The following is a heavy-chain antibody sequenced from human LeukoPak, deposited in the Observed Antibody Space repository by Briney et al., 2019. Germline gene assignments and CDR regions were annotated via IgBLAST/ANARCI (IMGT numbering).Heavy chain of an antibody. D-gene: IGHD5-24*01. CDR3: AKEIMVEMATTYYYYCGMDV. CDR2: ISGSGGST. Sequence: GSLSLPCAASGFTFSSYAMSWVRQAPGKGLEWVSAISGSGGSTYYADSVKSRFTISRDNSKNTLYLQMNSLRAEDTAVYYCAKEIMVEMATTYYYYCGMDVWGQGTTVTVSS. J-gene: IGHJ6*02. CDR1: GFTFSSYA. V-gene: IGHV3-23*01.